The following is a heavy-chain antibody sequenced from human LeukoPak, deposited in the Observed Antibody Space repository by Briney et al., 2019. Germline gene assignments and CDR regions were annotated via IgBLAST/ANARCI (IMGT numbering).Heavy chain of an antibody. CDR1: GFTFSSYA. D-gene: IGHD4-23*01. CDR2: ISGNGGGT. Sequence: GGSLRLSCAASGFTFSSYAMSWLRQAPGKGLEWVSAISGNGGGTYYADSVKGRFTISRDNSKNTLYLQMNSLSAEDTAVYFCAKLCPYGGVGYWGQGTLVTVSS. V-gene: IGHV3-23*01. J-gene: IGHJ1*01. CDR3: AKLCPYGGVGY.